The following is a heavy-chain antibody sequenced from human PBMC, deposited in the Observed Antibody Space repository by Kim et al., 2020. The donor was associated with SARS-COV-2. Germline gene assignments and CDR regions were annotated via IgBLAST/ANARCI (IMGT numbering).Heavy chain of an antibody. CDR1: GGSINSYY. V-gene: IGHV4-4*07. D-gene: IGHD1-26*01. Sequence: SETLSLTCTVSGGSINSYYWSWIRQPAGKGLEWIGRIYANGRTDYNPSLKSRVTMSMDTSKNQVSLKLSAVTAADTAVYYCARREAGSNYFDYWGQGTLVTFSS. CDR2: IYANGRT. CDR3: ARREAGSNYFDY. J-gene: IGHJ4*02.